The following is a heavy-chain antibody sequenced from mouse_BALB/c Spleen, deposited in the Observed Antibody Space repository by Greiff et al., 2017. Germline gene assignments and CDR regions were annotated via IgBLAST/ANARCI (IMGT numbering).Heavy chain of an antibody. D-gene: IGHD2-3*01. CDR2: IDPANGNT. J-gene: IGHJ3*01. CDR1: GFNIKDTY. Sequence: VQLQQSGAELVKPGASVKLSCTASGFNIKDTYMHWVKQRPEQGLEWIGRIDPANGNTKYDPKFQGQATITADTSSNTAYLQLSSLTSEDTAVYYCARSGAMTSWFAYWGQGTLVTVSA. CDR3: ARSGAMTSWFAY. V-gene: IGHV14-3*02.